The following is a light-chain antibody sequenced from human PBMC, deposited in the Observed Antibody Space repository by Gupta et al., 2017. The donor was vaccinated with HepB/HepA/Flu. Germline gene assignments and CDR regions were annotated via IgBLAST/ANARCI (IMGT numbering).Light chain of an antibody. V-gene: IGLV2-23*02. CDR2: EVG. J-gene: IGLJ2*01. Sequence: QSALTQPASVSGSPGQSITISCTGTSSDVGSYNLVSWYQQHPCKAPKLMIYEVGKRPSGVSNRFSGSKSGNTASLTISGLQAEDEADYYCCSYATSSTVFGGGTMLTVL. CDR1: SSDVGSYNL. CDR3: CSYATSSTV.